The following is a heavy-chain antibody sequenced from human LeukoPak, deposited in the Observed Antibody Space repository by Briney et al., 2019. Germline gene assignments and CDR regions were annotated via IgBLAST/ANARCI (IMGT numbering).Heavy chain of an antibody. Sequence: GGSLRLSCAASGFTFSSYAMDWVRQAPGKGLEWVTIISYDGSNKYYADSVKGRFTISRDNSKNTLYLQMNSLRAEDTAVYYCARGPSGYHNTGGQGTLVTVSS. CDR1: GFTFSSYA. J-gene: IGHJ4*02. D-gene: IGHD5-12*01. V-gene: IGHV3-30*14. CDR3: ARGPSGYHNT. CDR2: ISYDGSNK.